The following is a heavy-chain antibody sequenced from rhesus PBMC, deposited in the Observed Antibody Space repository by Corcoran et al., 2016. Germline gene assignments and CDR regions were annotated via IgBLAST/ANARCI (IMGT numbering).Heavy chain of an antibody. CDR2: INGNRGST. V-gene: IGHV4-80*01. CDR3: ARDSPSMVATISYGLDS. J-gene: IGHJ6*01. CDR1: GASISSNW. Sequence: QVQLQESGPGLVKPSETLSLTCTVSGASISSNWWSWIRQPPGKGLAWIGEINGNRGSTNYNPSLKSRVISSKDASKNQFSLKLSAVTAADTAVYYCARDSPSMVATISYGLDSWGQGVVVTVSS. D-gene: IGHD4-4*01.